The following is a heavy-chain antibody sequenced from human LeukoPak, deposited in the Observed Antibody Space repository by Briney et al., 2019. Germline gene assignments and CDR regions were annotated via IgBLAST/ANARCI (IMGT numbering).Heavy chain of an antibody. D-gene: IGHD3-22*01. CDR1: GFTFSSYA. Sequence: PGGSLRLSCAASGFTFSSYAMSWVRQAPGKGLEWVSGISGSGGSTYYADSVKGRFTISRDNSKNTLYLQMNSLRAEDTAVYYCAKLPQRPYYYDSSGYSAIDYWGQGTLVTVSS. CDR3: AKLPQRPYYYDSSGYSAIDY. J-gene: IGHJ4*02. CDR2: ISGSGGST. V-gene: IGHV3-23*01.